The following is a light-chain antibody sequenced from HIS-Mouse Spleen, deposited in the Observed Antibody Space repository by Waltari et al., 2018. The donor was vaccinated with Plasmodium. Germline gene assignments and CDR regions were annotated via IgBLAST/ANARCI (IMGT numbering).Light chain of an antibody. CDR1: SSDVGGYNL. CDR2: EGS. Sequence: QSALTQPASVSGSPGQSITIPCTGTSSDVGGYNLVSWYQQHPGKAPKLMIYEGSKRPSGVSNRFSGSKSGNTASLTISGLQAEDEADYYCCSYAGSSTLVFGTGTKVTVL. V-gene: IGLV2-23*01. J-gene: IGLJ1*01. CDR3: CSYAGSSTLV.